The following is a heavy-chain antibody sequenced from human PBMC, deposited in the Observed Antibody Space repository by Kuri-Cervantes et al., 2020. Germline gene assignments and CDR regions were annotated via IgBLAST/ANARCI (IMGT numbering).Heavy chain of an antibody. J-gene: IGHJ6*03. V-gene: IGHV3-73*01. Sequence: GGSLRLSCAASGFTFSGSAMHWVRQASGKGLEWVGRIRSKANSYATAYAASVKGRFTISRDDSKNTAYLQMNSLRAEDTAVYYCARDGGRLRFLEWSYYYYMDVWGKGTTVTVSS. D-gene: IGHD3-3*01. CDR2: IRSKANSYAT. CDR1: GFTFSGSA. CDR3: ARDGGRLRFLEWSYYYYMDV.